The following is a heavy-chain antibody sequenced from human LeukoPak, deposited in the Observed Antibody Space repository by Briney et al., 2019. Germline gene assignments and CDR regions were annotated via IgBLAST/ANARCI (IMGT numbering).Heavy chain of an antibody. CDR3: ARDVSRLMVYSTRFDP. CDR2: ISAYNGNT. J-gene: IGHJ5*02. Sequence: GASVKVSCKASGYTFTSYGISWVRQAPGQGLEWMGWISAYNGNTNYAQKLQGRVTMTTDTSTSTAYMELRSLRSDDTAVYYCARDVSRLMVYSTRFDPWGQGTLVTVSS. V-gene: IGHV1-18*01. CDR1: GYTFTSYG. D-gene: IGHD2-8*01.